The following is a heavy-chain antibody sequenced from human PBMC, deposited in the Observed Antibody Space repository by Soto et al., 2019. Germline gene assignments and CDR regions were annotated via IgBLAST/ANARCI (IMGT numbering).Heavy chain of an antibody. J-gene: IGHJ6*02. D-gene: IGHD3-22*01. CDR3: ATSEMGLSSGYPYYYGMDV. CDR1: GFTFTSSA. V-gene: IGHV1-58*01. Sequence: PVKVSCKASGFTFTSSAVQWVRQARGQRLEWIGWIVVGSGTANYAQKFQGRVTITADESTSTAYMELSSLRAEDTAVYYCATSEMGLSSGYPYYYGMDVWGQGTTVTGSS. CDR2: IVVGSGTA.